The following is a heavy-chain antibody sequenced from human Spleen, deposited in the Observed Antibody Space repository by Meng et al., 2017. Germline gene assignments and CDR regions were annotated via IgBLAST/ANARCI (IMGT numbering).Heavy chain of an antibody. V-gene: IGHV4-30-4*01. CDR3: AREGRSHQVGVSVY. CDR2: IYNSGST. J-gene: IGHJ4*02. CDR1: GGSISSGDWY. D-gene: IGHD2-21*01. Sequence: QVQLQESGPGLVKPSQTLSLTCTVSGGSISSGDWYWSCIRQPPGKGLEWIGYIYNSGSTYYNPSLKSRVTISVDTSKNQFSLKLRFVTAADTAVYYCAREGRSHQVGVSVYWGQGNLVTVSS.